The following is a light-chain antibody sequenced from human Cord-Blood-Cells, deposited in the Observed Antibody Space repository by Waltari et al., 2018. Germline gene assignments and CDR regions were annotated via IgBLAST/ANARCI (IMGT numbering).Light chain of an antibody. CDR3: QSYDSSNWV. Sequence: NFMLTQPHSVSESPGKTVTISCTRSSGSIASNYVQWYQQRPGSAPTTVIYEDNQSPAGVPDRFSGSIDRSSNSAALAISGLKTEEEADYYCQSYDSSNWVFGGGTKLTVL. V-gene: IGLV6-57*03. CDR1: SGSIASNY. CDR2: EDN. J-gene: IGLJ3*02.